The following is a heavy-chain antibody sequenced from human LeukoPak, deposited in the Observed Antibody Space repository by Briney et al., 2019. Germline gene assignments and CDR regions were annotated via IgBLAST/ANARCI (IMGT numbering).Heavy chain of an antibody. CDR1: GFTFSDYY. CDR2: ISSSGSTI. Sequence: GGSLRLSCAAAGFTFSDYYMSWIRQAPGKGLEWVSYISSSGSTIYYADSVKGRFTISRDNAKNSLYLQMNSLRAEDTAVYYCARGVRGVIAHYYFDYWGQGTLVTVSS. CDR3: ARGVRGVIAHYYFDY. D-gene: IGHD3-10*01. V-gene: IGHV3-11*01. J-gene: IGHJ4*02.